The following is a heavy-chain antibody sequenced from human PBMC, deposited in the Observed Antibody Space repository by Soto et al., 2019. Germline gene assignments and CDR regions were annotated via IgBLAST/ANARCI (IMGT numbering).Heavy chain of an antibody. J-gene: IGHJ4*02. CDR2: RYYSEST. Sequence: LSLTCTVSGGSITTGGYYWSWIRQLPGKGLEWIGHRYYSESTYYNPSLKSRVSISLDTSKNQFSLKLSFVTAADTAMYYCARTKCSGGSCYSWSLDYWGQGTPVTVSS. CDR1: GGSITTGGYY. V-gene: IGHV4-31*03. D-gene: IGHD2-15*01. CDR3: ARTKCSGGSCYSWSLDY.